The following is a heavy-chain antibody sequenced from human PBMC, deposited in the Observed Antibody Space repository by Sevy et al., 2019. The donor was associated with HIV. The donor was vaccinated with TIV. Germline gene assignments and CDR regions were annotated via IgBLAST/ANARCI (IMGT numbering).Heavy chain of an antibody. CDR2: FTGSGTNT. Sequence: GGSLRLSCAASGFTFSSYAMSWVRQAPGKGLEWVSSFTGSGTNTFYADSVKGRFTISRDNSKNTLYLQMNSLRAEDTTLYYGAKESIQVDGCFDYWGQGTLVTVSS. J-gene: IGHJ4*02. CDR1: GFTFSSYA. D-gene: IGHD6-19*01. V-gene: IGHV3-23*01. CDR3: AKESIQVDGCFDY.